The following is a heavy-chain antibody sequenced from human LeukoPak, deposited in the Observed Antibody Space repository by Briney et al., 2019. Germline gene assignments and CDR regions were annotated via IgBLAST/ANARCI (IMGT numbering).Heavy chain of an antibody. D-gene: IGHD6-13*01. V-gene: IGHV1-46*03. J-gene: IGHJ5*02. CDR1: GYTFTSYY. CDR3: ARGHSSSWEYNWFDP. Sequence: ASVKVSCKASGYTFTSYYMHWVRQAPGQGLEWMGIINPSGGSTSYAQKFQGGATMTRDTSTSTVYMELSSLRSEDTAVYYCARGHSSSWEYNWFDPWGQGTLVTVSS. CDR2: INPSGGST.